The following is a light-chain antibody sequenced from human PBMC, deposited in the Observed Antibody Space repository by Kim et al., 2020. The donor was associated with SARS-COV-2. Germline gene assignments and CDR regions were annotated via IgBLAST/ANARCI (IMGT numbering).Light chain of an antibody. CDR1: QNIDND. J-gene: IGKJ5*01. CDR2: YAS. V-gene: IGKV6-21*01. CDR3: HQTSRLPIT. Sequence: VTPKEKVAITRRASQNIDNDLHWYQQRPDQSPNLLIKYASQSLSGVPSRFRGSGSGTDFTLTIDSLEPEDVATYFCHQTSRLPITFGQGTRLEIK.